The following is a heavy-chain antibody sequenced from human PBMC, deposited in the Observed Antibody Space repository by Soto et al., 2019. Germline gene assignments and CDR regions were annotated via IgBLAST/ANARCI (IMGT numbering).Heavy chain of an antibody. D-gene: IGHD6-13*01. CDR3: AKDLSSSWHYFDY. V-gene: IGHV3-23*01. J-gene: IGHJ4*02. CDR2: VSGSGGSA. Sequence: EVQLLEPGGGLVQPGGPLRLSCAASGFTFSTYAMSWVRQAPGKGLAGASIVSGSGGSAQYADSVKGRFTSSRDSSKNTLYLQMNGLRAEDTAVYYCAKDLSSSWHYFDYWGQRTLVPVSS. CDR1: GFTFSTYA.